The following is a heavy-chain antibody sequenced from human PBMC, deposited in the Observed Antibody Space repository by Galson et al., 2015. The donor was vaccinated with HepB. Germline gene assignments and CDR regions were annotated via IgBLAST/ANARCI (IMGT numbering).Heavy chain of an antibody. CDR1: GFTFSSYG. V-gene: IGHV3-30*18. CDR3: AKDSVEDTAMARWFDP. Sequence: SLRLSCAASGFTFSSYGMHWVRQAPGKGLEWVAVISYDGSNKYYADSVKGRFTISRDNSKNTLYLQMNSLRAEDTAVYYCAKDSVEDTAMARWFDPWGQGTLVTVSS. J-gene: IGHJ5*02. D-gene: IGHD5-18*01. CDR2: ISYDGSNK.